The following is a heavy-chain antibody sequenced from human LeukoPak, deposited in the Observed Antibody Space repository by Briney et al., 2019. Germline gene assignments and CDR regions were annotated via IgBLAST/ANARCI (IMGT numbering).Heavy chain of an antibody. D-gene: IGHD1-26*01. J-gene: IGHJ4*02. V-gene: IGHV3-30*18. CDR2: ISYDGSNK. CDR1: GFTFSSYG. CDR3: AKSERGVGAIDY. Sequence: GRSLRLSCAASGFTFSSYGMHWVRQAPGKGLEWVAVISYDGSNKYYADSVKGRFTISRDNSKNTLYLQMNSLRAEDTAVYYCAKSERGVGAIDYWGQGTLVTVSS.